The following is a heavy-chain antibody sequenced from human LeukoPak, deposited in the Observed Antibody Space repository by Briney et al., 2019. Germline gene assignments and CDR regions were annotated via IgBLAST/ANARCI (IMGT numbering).Heavy chain of an antibody. Sequence: SVKVSYKASGGTFSSYAISWVRQAPGQGLEWMGRIIPIFGTANYAQKFQGRVTVTTDESTSTAYMELSSLRSEDTAVYYCARVGRPLAPDYWGQGTLVTVSS. CDR2: IIPIFGTA. J-gene: IGHJ4*02. CDR1: GGTFSSYA. CDR3: ARVGRPLAPDY. V-gene: IGHV1-69*05. D-gene: IGHD1-1*01.